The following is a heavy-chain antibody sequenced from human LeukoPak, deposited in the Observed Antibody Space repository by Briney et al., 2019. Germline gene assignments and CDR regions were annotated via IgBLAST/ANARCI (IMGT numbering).Heavy chain of an antibody. J-gene: IGHJ3*02. CDR1: GFTFRSYW. D-gene: IGHD6-19*01. CDR2: INSDGSST. V-gene: IGHV3-74*01. CDR3: ARETQGAGDAFDI. Sequence: GGSLRLSCAASGFTFRSYWMHWVRQSRGKGLVWVSHINSDGSSTSSAASVKGRFTISRENGKNTLYLQMNSLRAEDTAVYSCARETQGAGDAFDIWGQGTMVTVSS.